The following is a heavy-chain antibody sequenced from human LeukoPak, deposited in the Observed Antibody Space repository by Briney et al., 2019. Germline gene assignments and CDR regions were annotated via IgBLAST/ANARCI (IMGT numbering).Heavy chain of an antibody. CDR2: ISRNSGSI. D-gene: IGHD1-14*01. Sequence: PGGSLRLSCAASGFTFDDYAMHWVRQAPGKGLEWVSGISRNSGSIGYADSVKGRFTISRDNAKNSLYLQMNSLRAEDTALYYCAKDRITSSEAFDIWGQGTMVTVSS. V-gene: IGHV3-9*01. CDR1: GFTFDDYA. J-gene: IGHJ3*02. CDR3: AKDRITSSEAFDI.